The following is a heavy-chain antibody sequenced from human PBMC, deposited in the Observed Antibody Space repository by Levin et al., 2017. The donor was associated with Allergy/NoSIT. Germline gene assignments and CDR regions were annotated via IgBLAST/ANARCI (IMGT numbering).Heavy chain of an antibody. Sequence: KTGGSLRLSCAASGFTFSNAWMSWVRQAPGKGLEWVGRIKSKTDGGTTDYAAPVKGRFTISRDDSKNTLYLQMNSLKTEDTAVYYCTTDPTAHYGSGSYSDDAFDIWGQGTMVTVSS. CDR3: TTDPTAHYGSGSYSDDAFDI. D-gene: IGHD3-10*01. V-gene: IGHV3-15*01. CDR1: GFTFSNAW. CDR2: IKSKTDGGTT. J-gene: IGHJ3*02.